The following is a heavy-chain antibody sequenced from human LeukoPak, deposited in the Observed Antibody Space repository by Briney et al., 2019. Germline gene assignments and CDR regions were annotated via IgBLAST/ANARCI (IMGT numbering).Heavy chain of an antibody. CDR2: IYPVDSDT. CDR1: GYSFTSYW. CDR3: ARRGYCSSTSCYMHAFDI. D-gene: IGHD2-2*02. Sequence: GESLKISCKGSGYSFTSYWIGWVRQMPGKGLEWMGIIYPVDSDTRYSPSFQGQVTISADKSISTAYLQWSSLKASDTAMYYCARRGYCSSTSCYMHAFDIWGQGTMVTVSS. V-gene: IGHV5-51*01. J-gene: IGHJ3*02.